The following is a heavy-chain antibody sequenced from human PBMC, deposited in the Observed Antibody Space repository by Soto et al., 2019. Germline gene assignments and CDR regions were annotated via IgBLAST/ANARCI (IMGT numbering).Heavy chain of an antibody. CDR1: GFTFSSYG. CDR3: AKVGPQQHDYYYYYGMDV. D-gene: IGHD6-13*01. V-gene: IGHV3-30*18. CDR2: ISYDGSNK. Sequence: HPGGSLRLSCAASGFTFSSYGMHWVRQAPGKGLEWVAVISYDGSNKYYADSVKGRFTISRDNSKNTLYLQMNSLRAEDTAVYYCAKVGPQQHDYYYYYGMDVWGQGTTVTVSS. J-gene: IGHJ6*02.